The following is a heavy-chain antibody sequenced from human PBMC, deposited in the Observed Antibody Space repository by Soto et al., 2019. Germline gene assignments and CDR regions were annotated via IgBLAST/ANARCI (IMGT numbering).Heavy chain of an antibody. CDR3: ARDHRYCSGSSCRPYYYYYGMDV. CDR2: ISGTSDYI. V-gene: IGHV3-21*01. D-gene: IGHD2-15*01. Sequence: GGSLRLSCAASGFTFSSYSMNWVRQAPGRGLEWVAAISGTSDYIYYADSVKGRFTISRDNAKTSLYIQTNSLRAEDTAVYYCARDHRYCSGSSCRPYYYYYGMDVWGQGTTVTVSS. J-gene: IGHJ6*02. CDR1: GFTFSSYS.